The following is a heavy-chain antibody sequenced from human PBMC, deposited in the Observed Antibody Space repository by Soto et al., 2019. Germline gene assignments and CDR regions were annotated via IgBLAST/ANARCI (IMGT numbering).Heavy chain of an antibody. CDR2: ISDPGTST. CDR3: AKSMVTPSDAFDL. V-gene: IGHV3-23*01. CDR1: GFTFGNYA. J-gene: IGHJ3*01. D-gene: IGHD2-21*02. Sequence: GGSLRLSCAASGFTFGNYAMNWVRQAPGKGLEWISSISDPGTSTYYANSVKGRFSMSRDNSKNTLFLQMNRLRADDTAVYFCAKSMVTPSDAFDLWGRGTLVTVSS.